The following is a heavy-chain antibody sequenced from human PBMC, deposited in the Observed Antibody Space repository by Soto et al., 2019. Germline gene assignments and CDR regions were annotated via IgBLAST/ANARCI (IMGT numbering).Heavy chain of an antibody. V-gene: IGHV1-69*04. J-gene: IGHJ4*02. CDR1: GGTFSSYA. D-gene: IGHD3-9*01. CDR2: IIPILGIA. CDR3: ASSLVKAHIDY. Sequence: GASVKVSCKASGGTFSSYAISWVRQAPGQGLEWMGRIIPILGIANYAQKFQGRVTITADKSTSTAYMELSSLRSEDTAVYYCASSLVKAHIDYWGQGTLVTVSS.